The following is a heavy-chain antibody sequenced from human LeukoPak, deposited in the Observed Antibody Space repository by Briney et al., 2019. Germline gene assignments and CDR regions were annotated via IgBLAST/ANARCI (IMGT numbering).Heavy chain of an antibody. CDR3: ASYYGDYSAHFQH. V-gene: IGHV1-24*01. D-gene: IGHD4-17*01. Sequence: GASVKVSCKVSGYTLTELSMHWVRQAPGKGLEWMGGFDPEDGEAIYAQKFQGRVTMTEDTSTDTAYMELSSLRSEDTAVYYCASYYGDYSAHFQHWGQGTLVTVSS. CDR1: GYTLTELS. CDR2: FDPEDGEA. J-gene: IGHJ1*01.